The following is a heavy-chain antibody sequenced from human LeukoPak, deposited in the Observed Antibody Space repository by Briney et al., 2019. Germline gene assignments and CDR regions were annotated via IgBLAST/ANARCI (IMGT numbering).Heavy chain of an antibody. J-gene: IGHJ4*02. CDR3: AKVPAGPYYFDY. V-gene: IGHV3-23*01. Sequence: GGSLRLSCAASGFTFSSYAMSWVRQAPGKGLEWVSAISGSGGSTYYADSVKGRFTISRDNSKNTLYLQMDSLRAEDTAVYYCAKVPAGPYYFDYWGQGTLVTVSS. CDR1: GFTFSSYA. D-gene: IGHD6-13*01. CDR2: ISGSGGST.